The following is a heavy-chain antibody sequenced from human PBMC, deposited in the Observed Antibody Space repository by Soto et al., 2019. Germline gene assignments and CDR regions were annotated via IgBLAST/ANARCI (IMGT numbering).Heavy chain of an antibody. CDR1: GFTVSSNY. D-gene: IGHD6-6*01. Sequence: GGSLRLSCAASGFTVSSNYMSWVHQAPGKGLEWVSVIYSGGSTYYADSVKGRFTISRDNSKNTLYLQMNSLRAEDTAVYYCAREEQLVGFDYWGQGTLVTVSS. J-gene: IGHJ4*02. V-gene: IGHV3-53*01. CDR3: AREEQLVGFDY. CDR2: IYSGGST.